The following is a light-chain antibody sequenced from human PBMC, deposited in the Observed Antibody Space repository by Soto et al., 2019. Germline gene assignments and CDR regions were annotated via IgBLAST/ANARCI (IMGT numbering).Light chain of an antibody. CDR3: QQYNSYWT. CDR2: AAS. J-gene: IGKJ1*01. V-gene: IGKV1-8*01. Sequence: AIRMTQSPYSLSASTGDRVTITCRASQGISSYLAWYQQKPGKAPKLLIYAASTLQSGVPSRFSGSGSGTDFTLTISSLQPEDVATYYCQQYNSYWTFGQGTKVDIK. CDR1: QGISSY.